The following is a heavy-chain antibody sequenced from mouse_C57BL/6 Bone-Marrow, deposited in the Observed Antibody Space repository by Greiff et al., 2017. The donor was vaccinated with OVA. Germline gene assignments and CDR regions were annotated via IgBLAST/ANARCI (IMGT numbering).Heavy chain of an antibody. J-gene: IGHJ1*03. V-gene: IGHV5-9*01. Sequence: EVQRVESGGGLVKPGGSLKLSCAASGFTFSSYTMSWVRQTPEKRLEWVATISGGGGNTYYPDSVKGRFTISRDNAKNTLYLQMSSLRSEDTALYYCARPPIITTVVATRYFDVWGTGTTVTVSS. D-gene: IGHD1-1*01. CDR3: ARPPIITTVVATRYFDV. CDR1: GFTFSSYT. CDR2: ISGGGGNT.